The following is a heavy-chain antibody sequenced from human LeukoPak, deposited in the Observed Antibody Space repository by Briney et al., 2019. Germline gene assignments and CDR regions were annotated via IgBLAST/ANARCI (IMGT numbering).Heavy chain of an antibody. CDR3: ARDGAVYCSGGSCWDY. CDR1: GGTFSSYT. CDR2: IIPILGIA. D-gene: IGHD2-15*01. Sequence: SVKVSCKASGGTFSSYTISWVRQASGQGLEWMGRIIPILGIANYAQKFQGRVTITADKSTSTAYMELSSLRSEDTAVYYCARDGAVYCSGGSCWDYWGQGTLVPVSS. V-gene: IGHV1-69*04. J-gene: IGHJ4*02.